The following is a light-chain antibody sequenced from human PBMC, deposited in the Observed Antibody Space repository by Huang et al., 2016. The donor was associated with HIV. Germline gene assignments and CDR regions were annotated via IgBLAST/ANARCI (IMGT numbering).Light chain of an antibody. J-gene: IGKJ1*01. Sequence: AIRMTQSPSSLSASTGDRVNITCRASHVINNFLAWYQQKPGKAPNRLIYAASILETGGPSRFSGSGSGTEFNLSISCLQSEDFATYYCQQYYSYRTFGQGTQVEIK. V-gene: IGKV1-8*01. CDR3: QQYYSYRT. CDR1: HVINNF. CDR2: AAS.